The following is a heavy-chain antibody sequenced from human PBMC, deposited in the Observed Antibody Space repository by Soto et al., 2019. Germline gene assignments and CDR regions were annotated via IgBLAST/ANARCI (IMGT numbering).Heavy chain of an antibody. CDR3: ARVNFEEGIPNWNDDGNWFDP. V-gene: IGHV1-18*01. CDR2: ISAYNGNT. J-gene: IGHJ5*02. D-gene: IGHD1-1*01. Sequence: QVQLVQSGAEVKKPGASVKVSCKASGYTFTSYGISWVRQAPGQGLEWMGWISAYNGNTNYAQKLQGRVTMTTDTSTSTAYMELRSLRSDDTAVYYCARVNFEEGIPNWNDDGNWFDPWGQGTLVTVSS. CDR1: GYTFTSYG.